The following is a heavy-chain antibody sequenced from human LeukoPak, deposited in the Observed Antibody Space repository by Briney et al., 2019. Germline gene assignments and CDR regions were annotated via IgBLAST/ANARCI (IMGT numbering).Heavy chain of an antibody. J-gene: IGHJ4*02. CDR2: INPNSGGT. Sequence: ASVKVSCKASGGTFSSYAITWVRQAPGQGLEWMGWINPNSGGTNYAQRFQGRVTLTRDTSISTAYLELSRLSAEDTAVYYCAREVDYYASDYFPLWYWGQGTLNSVPS. V-gene: IGHV1-2*02. D-gene: IGHD3-22*01. CDR3: AREVDYYASDYFPLWY. CDR1: GGTFSSYA.